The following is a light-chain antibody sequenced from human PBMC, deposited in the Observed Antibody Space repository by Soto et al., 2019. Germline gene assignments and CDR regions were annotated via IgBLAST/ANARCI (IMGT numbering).Light chain of an antibody. Sequence: EIVMTQSPVTLSVSPGERATLSCRAGQSVISNLAWYQQKPCQAPRLLIYGASTRATVIPARFTGSWSWTEFTLTISSLQFDDSAVYYCQQYNNWWTFGQGTKVDI. J-gene: IGKJ1*01. V-gene: IGKV3-15*01. CDR2: GAS. CDR3: QQYNNWWT. CDR1: QSVISN.